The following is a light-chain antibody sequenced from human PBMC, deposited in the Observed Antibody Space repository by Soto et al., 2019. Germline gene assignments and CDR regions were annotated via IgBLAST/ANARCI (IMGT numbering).Light chain of an antibody. V-gene: IGLV1-40*01. CDR2: GNS. Sequence: QSVLTQPHSVSGAPGQRVTISCTGSSSNIGAGYDVHWYQQLPGTAPKLLIYGNSNRPSGVPDRFSGSKSGTSASLAITGLQADYEADYYCQSYDSSLSGVVFGGGTMLTVL. J-gene: IGLJ2*01. CDR3: QSYDSSLSGVV. CDR1: SSNIGAGYD.